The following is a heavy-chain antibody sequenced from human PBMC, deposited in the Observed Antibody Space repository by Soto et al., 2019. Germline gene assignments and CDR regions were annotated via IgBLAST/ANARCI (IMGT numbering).Heavy chain of an antibody. CDR2: IYLSGST. Sequence: EVQLVESGGGLVQPGGSLRLSCAASGFSVSSSYLYWVRQAPGKGLEWVSSIYLSGSTYYTDSVKGRFSISRDNSKNTLYLQMNSLGAEDTAIYYCLRGKVGTNPNWFDPWGQGSLVTVSS. V-gene: IGHV3-66*01. CDR3: LRGKVGTNPNWFDP. D-gene: IGHD2-21*02. CDR1: GFSVSSSY. J-gene: IGHJ5*02.